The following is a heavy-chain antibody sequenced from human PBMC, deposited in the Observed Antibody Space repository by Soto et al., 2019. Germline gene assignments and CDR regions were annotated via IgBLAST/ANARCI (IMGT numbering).Heavy chain of an antibody. Sequence: QVQLVQSGAEAKKPGASVKVSCKVSGYTFTDYSIHWVRQPPGQGLEWMGWINPNTGGTNSPQDFPGWVNLTRDPSIRKAYMEQRRLRPDDTAVYYWARQGRGGGYAFDTWGQGTIITVS. V-gene: IGHV1-2*04. CDR3: ARQGRGGGYAFDT. CDR2: INPNTGGT. D-gene: IGHD3-16*01. J-gene: IGHJ3*02. CDR1: GYTFTDYS.